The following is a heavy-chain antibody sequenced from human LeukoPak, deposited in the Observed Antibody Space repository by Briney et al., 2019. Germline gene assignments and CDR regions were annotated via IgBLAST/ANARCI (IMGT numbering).Heavy chain of an antibody. D-gene: IGHD3-22*01. CDR2: ISDSGGRT. Sequence: GGSLRLSCAVSGITLSNYGMSWVRQAPGKGLEWVAGISDSGGRTNYADSVKGRFTISRDNPKNTLYLQMNSLRAEDTAVYSCAKRGVVIRVILVGFHKEAYYFDSWGQGALVTVSS. J-gene: IGHJ4*02. CDR1: GITLSNYG. CDR3: AKRGVVIRVILVGFHKEAYYFDS. V-gene: IGHV3-23*01.